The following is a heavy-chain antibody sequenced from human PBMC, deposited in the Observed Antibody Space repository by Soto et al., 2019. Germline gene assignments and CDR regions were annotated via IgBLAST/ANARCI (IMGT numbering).Heavy chain of an antibody. CDR1: GGSISSGGYY. V-gene: IGHV4-31*03. CDR3: ARPLPPPRYYYYYGMDV. CDR2: IYYSGST. J-gene: IGHJ6*02. Sequence: TLSLTCTVSGGSISSGGYYWSWIRQHPGKGLEWIGYIYYSGSTYYNPSLKSRVTISVDTSKNQFSLKLSSVTAADTAVYYCARPLPPPRYYYYYGMDVWGQGTTVTVSS.